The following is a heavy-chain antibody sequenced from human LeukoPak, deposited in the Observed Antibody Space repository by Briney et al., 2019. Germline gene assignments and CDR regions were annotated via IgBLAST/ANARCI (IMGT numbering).Heavy chain of an antibody. J-gene: IGHJ4*02. Sequence: SETLSLTCTVSGGSISSYYWSWIRQPPGKGLEWIGEINHSGSTNYNPSLKSRVTISVDTTKNQFSLKLSSVTAADTAVYYCARWTAAGHFDYWGQGTLVTVSS. D-gene: IGHD6-13*01. V-gene: IGHV4-34*01. CDR2: INHSGST. CDR3: ARWTAAGHFDY. CDR1: GGSISSYY.